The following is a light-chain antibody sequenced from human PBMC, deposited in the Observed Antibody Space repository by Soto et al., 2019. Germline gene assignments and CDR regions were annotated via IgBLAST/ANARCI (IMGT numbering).Light chain of an antibody. V-gene: IGKV1-27*01. CDR3: QKYDSAPLT. J-gene: IGKJ3*01. Sequence: GDRVTITCRASQDISHYLAWYQQKPGKVPKLLIYAASTLQSGVPSRFSGSGSGTDFTLTISSLQPEDVATYYCQKYDSAPLTFGPGTKVHIK. CDR1: QDISHY. CDR2: AAS.